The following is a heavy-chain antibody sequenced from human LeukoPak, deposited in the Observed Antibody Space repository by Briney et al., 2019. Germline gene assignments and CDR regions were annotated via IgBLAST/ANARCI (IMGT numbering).Heavy chain of an antibody. J-gene: IGHJ4*02. V-gene: IGHV4-34*01. D-gene: IGHD3-10*01. Sequence: PSETLSLTCAVYGGSFSGHYWSWIRQPPGKGLEWIGEINHSGSTNYNPSLKSRVTISVDTSKNQFSLKLSSVTAADTAVYYCARRVRGVITSRFDYWGQGTLVTVSS. CDR2: INHSGST. CDR3: ARRVRGVITSRFDY. CDR1: GGSFSGHY.